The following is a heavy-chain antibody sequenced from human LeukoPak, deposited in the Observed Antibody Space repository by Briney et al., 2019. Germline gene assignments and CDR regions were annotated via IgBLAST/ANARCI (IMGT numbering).Heavy chain of an antibody. V-gene: IGHV3-7*01. D-gene: IGHD1-26*01. CDR3: ARDKIVGATHFDY. CDR2: INQDGSEK. J-gene: IGHJ4*02. CDR1: GFTFSSYW. Sequence: PGGSLRLSCAASGFTFSSYWMSWVRQAPGKGLEWVANINQDGSEKYYVDSVKGRFTSSRDNAKNSLYLQMNSLRAEDTAVYYCARDKIVGATHFDYWGQGTLVTVSS.